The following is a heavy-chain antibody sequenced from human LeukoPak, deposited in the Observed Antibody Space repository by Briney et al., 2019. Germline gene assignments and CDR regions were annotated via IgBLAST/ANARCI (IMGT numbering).Heavy chain of an antibody. CDR1: GYTLTELS. CDR2: IRYDGNNK. J-gene: IGHJ4*02. CDR3: AKAAHYDFWSGYDY. V-gene: IGHV3-30*02. D-gene: IGHD3-3*01. Sequence: SCKVSGYTLTELSMHWVRQAPGKGLEWVTFIRYDGNNKYYTDSVKARFTISRDNSKNTLYLQMNSLRAEDTAVYYCAKAAHYDFWSGYDYWGQGTVVTVSS.